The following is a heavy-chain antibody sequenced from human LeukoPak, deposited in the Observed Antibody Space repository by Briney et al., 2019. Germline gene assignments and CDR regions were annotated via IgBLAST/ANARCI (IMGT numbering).Heavy chain of an antibody. CDR2: ISYDGSNK. CDR1: GFTLSSYG. J-gene: IGHJ5*02. V-gene: IGHV3-30*18. CDR3: AKGDKMLTWRRTYNRFDP. D-gene: IGHD3-16*01. Sequence: PGGSLRLSCGASGFTLSSYGIYWVRQAPGKGLEWVAVISYDGSNKYYADSVKGRFTIPRDNSKSTVYLQMNSLRAEDTAVYFCAKGDKMLTWRRTYNRFDPWGQGTLVTVSS.